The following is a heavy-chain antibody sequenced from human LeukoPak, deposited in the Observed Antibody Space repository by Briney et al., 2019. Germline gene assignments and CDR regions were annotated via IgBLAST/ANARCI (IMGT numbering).Heavy chain of an antibody. CDR3: AKAYDYGDYGSNY. CDR1: GFTFSSYG. D-gene: IGHD4-17*01. V-gene: IGHV3-23*01. CDR2: ISGSGGST. J-gene: IGHJ4*02. Sequence: GGSLRLSCAASGFTFSSYGMHWVRQAPGKGLEWVSAISGSGGSTYYADSVKGRFTISRDNSKNTLYLQMNSLRAEDTAVYHCAKAYDYGDYGSNYWGQGTLVTVSS.